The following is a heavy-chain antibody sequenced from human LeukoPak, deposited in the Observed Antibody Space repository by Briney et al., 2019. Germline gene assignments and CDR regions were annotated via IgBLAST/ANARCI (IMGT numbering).Heavy chain of an antibody. Sequence: SETLSLTCTVSGDSISSDYWDWIRQPPGKGLEWIGNIYYTGSTYYNVSLNSRVTISIDTSKNLFSLRLNSMTAADTAVYYCAKSGGYGLIDKWGQGTLVTVSS. CDR3: AKSGGYGLIDK. J-gene: IGHJ4*02. V-gene: IGHV4-59*04. D-gene: IGHD1-26*01. CDR2: IYYTGST. CDR1: GDSISSDY.